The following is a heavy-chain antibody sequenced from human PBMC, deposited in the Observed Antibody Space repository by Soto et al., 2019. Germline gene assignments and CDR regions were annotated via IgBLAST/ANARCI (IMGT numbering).Heavy chain of an antibody. CDR1: GFTFGSHA. V-gene: IGHV3-23*01. D-gene: IGHD2-8*01. J-gene: IGHJ4*02. CDR3: AKEIFAAAYAATSAFDL. CDR2: VDGSGGDT. Sequence: GGSLRLSWAASGFTFGSHAMGWILQAPGAGPEWVAFVDGSGGDTSYADSVKGRFTISRDNSDNSLYLDMNSLRAEDTGRYFCAKEIFAAAYAATSAFDLWGQGTLVTVSS.